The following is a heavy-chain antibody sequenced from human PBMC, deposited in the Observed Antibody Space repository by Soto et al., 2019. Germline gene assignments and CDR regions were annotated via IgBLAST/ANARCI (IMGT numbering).Heavy chain of an antibody. J-gene: IGHJ6*02. V-gene: IGHV1-2*02. CDR3: ARDRVVATIEYYYGMDV. CDR2: INPNSGGT. CDR1: GYTFTGYY. Sequence: QVQLVQSGAEVKKPGASVKVSCKASGYTFTGYYMHWVRQAPGQGLEWMGWINPNSGGTNYAQKFQGRVPMTRDTSISTAYMELSRLRSDDTAVYYCARDRVVATIEYYYGMDVWGQGTTVTVSS. D-gene: IGHD5-12*01.